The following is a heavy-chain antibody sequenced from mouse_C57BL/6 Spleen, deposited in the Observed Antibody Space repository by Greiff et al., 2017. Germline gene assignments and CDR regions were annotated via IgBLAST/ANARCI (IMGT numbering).Heavy chain of an antibody. V-gene: IGHV1-54*01. Sequence: VQLQQPGAELVRPGSSVKLSCKASGYTFTSYCMHWVKQRPGQGLEWIGVINPGSGGTNYNEKFKGKETLTADKSSSTAYMQLSSLTSEDSAVYFYARWRNGKGDYWGQGTTLTVSS. J-gene: IGHJ2*01. CDR1: GYTFTSYC. CDR2: INPGSGGT. D-gene: IGHD2-1*01. CDR3: ARWRNGKGDY.